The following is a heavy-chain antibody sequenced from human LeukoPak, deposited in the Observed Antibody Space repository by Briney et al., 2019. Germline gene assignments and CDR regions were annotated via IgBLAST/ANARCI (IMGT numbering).Heavy chain of an antibody. Sequence: AASVKVSCKASGYTFTGYYIHWVRQAPGQGLEWTGWIHPNSGGTKYAQKFQGRVTMTRDTSISTAYMELSSLRSDDTAVYFCARRPSGSFDYWGQGTLVTVSS. CDR2: IHPNSGGT. CDR3: ARRPSGSFDY. D-gene: IGHD1-26*01. CDR1: GYTFTGYY. J-gene: IGHJ4*02. V-gene: IGHV1-2*02.